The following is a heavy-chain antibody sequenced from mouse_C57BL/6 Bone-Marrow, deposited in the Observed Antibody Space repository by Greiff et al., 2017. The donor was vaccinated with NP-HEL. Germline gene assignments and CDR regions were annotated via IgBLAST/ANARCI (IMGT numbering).Heavy chain of an antibody. Sequence: VHVKQSGTVLARPGASVKMSCKTSGYTFTSYWMHWVKQRPGQGLEWIGAIYPGNSDTSYNQKFKGKAKLTAVTSASTAYMELSSLTNEDSAVYYCTRGIYYDYDDGLDYWGQGTTLTVSS. CDR2: IYPGNSDT. J-gene: IGHJ2*01. CDR1: GYTFTSYW. V-gene: IGHV1-5*01. D-gene: IGHD2-4*01. CDR3: TRGIYYDYDDGLDY.